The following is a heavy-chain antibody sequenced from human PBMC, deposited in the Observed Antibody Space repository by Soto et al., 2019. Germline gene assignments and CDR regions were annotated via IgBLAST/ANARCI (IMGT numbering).Heavy chain of an antibody. J-gene: IGHJ5*02. CDR3: ARLLWTNWFDP. Sequence: QLQLQESGPGLVKPSETLSLTCTVSGGSISSSSYYWGWIRQPPGKGLEWIGSIYYSGSTYYNPSLKSRVTISVYTSKNQFSLKLSSVTAADTAVYYCARLLWTNWFDPWGQGTLVTVSS. CDR2: IYYSGST. V-gene: IGHV4-39*01. D-gene: IGHD3-10*01. CDR1: GGSISSSSYY.